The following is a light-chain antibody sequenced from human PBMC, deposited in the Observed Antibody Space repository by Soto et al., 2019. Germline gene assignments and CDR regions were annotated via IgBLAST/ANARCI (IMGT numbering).Light chain of an antibody. CDR1: SSDVGGYNY. V-gene: IGLV2-14*01. Sequence: QSVLTQPASVSGSPGQSITISCTGTSSDVGGYNYVSWYQQNPGKAPKLMIYEVSNRPSGVSNRFSGSKSGNTASLTISGLQAEDEADYYCSSYTSSSTLVFXTGTKVTVL. J-gene: IGLJ1*01. CDR3: SSYTSSSTLV. CDR2: EVS.